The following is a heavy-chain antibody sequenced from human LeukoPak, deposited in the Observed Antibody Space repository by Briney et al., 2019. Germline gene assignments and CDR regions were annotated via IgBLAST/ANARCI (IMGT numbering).Heavy chain of an antibody. V-gene: IGHV3-30*02. CDR3: AKGGARLHSYYFDY. J-gene: IGHJ4*02. CDR1: GFTFSSYD. D-gene: IGHD1-26*01. Sequence: GGSLRLSCAASGFTFSSYDMYWVRQAPGKGLDWVAFVRYDGSQKYYADSVRGRFTLSRDNSKNTLYLQMNSLRAEDTAVFYCAKGGARLHSYYFDYWGQGTLVTVSS. CDR2: VRYDGSQK.